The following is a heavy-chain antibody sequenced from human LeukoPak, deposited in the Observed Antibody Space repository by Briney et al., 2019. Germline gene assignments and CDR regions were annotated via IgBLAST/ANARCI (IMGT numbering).Heavy chain of an antibody. Sequence: SETLSLTCSVSGGSSSSSNYYWGWIRQPPGKGREWFGSIHFTENTFHNPSIKSPVTMSVDPSKRQFSLRVSSVTAADTGVYYCARQAEDPSMGDAFDIWGQGTMVTVSS. V-gene: IGHV4-39*01. J-gene: IGHJ3*02. CDR3: ARQAEDPSMGDAFDI. CDR1: GGSSSSSNYY. CDR2: IHFTENT. D-gene: IGHD2-8*01.